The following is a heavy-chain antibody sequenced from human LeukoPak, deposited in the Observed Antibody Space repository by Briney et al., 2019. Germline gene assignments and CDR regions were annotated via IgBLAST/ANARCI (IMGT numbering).Heavy chain of an antibody. Sequence: GGSLRPSCAAPEFTFSRYGMNWVRQPPGKGLQWVSSISLNSSYIYYAEAVKGRFTISRDNAKNSLFLQMNTLRAEDTAVYYCASGSYSFDFWGQGALVTVSS. CDR1: EFTFSRYG. D-gene: IGHD1-26*01. CDR3: ASGSYSFDF. J-gene: IGHJ4*02. CDR2: ISLNSSYI. V-gene: IGHV3-21*06.